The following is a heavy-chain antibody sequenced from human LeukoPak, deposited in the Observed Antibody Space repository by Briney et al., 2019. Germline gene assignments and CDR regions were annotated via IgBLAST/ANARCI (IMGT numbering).Heavy chain of an antibody. J-gene: IGHJ3*01. CDR2: IIPILGIA. CDR3: AREFRTTTWSYDAFDL. V-gene: IGHV1-69*04. D-gene: IGHD1/OR15-1a*01. CDR1: GGTFSSYA. Sequence: GASVKVSCKASGGTFSSYAISWVRQAPGQGLEWMGRIIPILGIANYAQKFQGRVTITADKSTSTAHMELTRLTSDDTAVYFCAREFRTTTWSYDAFDLWGQGTMVTVSS.